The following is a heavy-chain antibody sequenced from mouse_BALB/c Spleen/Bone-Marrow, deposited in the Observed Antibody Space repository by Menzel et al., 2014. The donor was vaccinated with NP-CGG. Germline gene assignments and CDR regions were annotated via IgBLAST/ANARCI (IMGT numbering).Heavy chain of an antibody. D-gene: IGHD1-1*01. Sequence: VQLQQSGAELVKPGASVKLSCKASGYIFTNYWMHWGKQRPGQGLSWIGEINPTNGRSNYNEKFKSKATLTVDKSSSTAYMQLSSLTSEDSAVYCCARGGDYYGAMDYWGQGTSVTVSS. CDR3: ARGGDYYGAMDY. CDR1: GYIFTNYW. CDR2: INPTNGRS. V-gene: IGHV1S81*02. J-gene: IGHJ4*01.